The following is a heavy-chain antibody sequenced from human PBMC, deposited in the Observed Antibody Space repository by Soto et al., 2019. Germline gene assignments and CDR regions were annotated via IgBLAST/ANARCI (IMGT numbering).Heavy chain of an antibody. V-gene: IGHV3-23*01. CDR1: GFSFGNYA. CDR2: ISGSAGTI. D-gene: IGHD3-16*01. Sequence: VVSLILSCAASGFSFGNYAMSWVRQAPGKGLEWLSGISGSAGTIYSADSAKGRFIISRDNSHNTLHLQMSSLRAEDTAVYYCANWGKSGSDYWGQGTLVTVSS. CDR3: ANWGKSGSDY. J-gene: IGHJ4*02.